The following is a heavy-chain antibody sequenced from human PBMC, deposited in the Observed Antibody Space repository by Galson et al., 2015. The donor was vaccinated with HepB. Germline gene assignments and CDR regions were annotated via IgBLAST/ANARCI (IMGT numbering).Heavy chain of an antibody. J-gene: IGHJ4*02. Sequence: SVKVSCKASGYTFTSYYMHWVRQAPGQGLEWMGIINPSGGSTSYAQKFQGRVTMTRDTSTSTVYMELSSLRSEDTAVYYCARGAYCGGDCFGYYFDYWGQGTLVTVSS. CDR3: ARGAYCGGDCFGYYFDY. D-gene: IGHD2-21*02. V-gene: IGHV1-46*01. CDR1: GYTFTSYY. CDR2: INPSGGST.